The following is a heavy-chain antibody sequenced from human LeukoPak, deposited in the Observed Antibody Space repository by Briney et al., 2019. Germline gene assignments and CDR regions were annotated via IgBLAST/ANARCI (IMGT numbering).Heavy chain of an antibody. V-gene: IGHV3-66*01. CDR3: ARDGLDSSGPVAFDI. J-gene: IGHJ3*02. Sequence: GGSLRLSCVAPEFTVSTNYMSWVRQAPGKGLQWVSIIHIVVEKQYADSVKGSFAMYRDNSKNTVYLQMNSLRSEDTAVYYCARDGLDSSGPVAFDIWGQGTMVSVAS. CDR1: EFTVSTNY. CDR2: IHIVVEK. D-gene: IGHD3-22*01.